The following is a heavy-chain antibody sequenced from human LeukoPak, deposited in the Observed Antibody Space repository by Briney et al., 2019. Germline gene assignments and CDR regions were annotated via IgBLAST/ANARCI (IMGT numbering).Heavy chain of an antibody. J-gene: IGHJ4*02. CDR3: ARDLFPTGHPYYFDY. D-gene: IGHD4-11*01. CDR2: IIPIIGVV. CDR1: GGTFSSYA. V-gene: IGHV1-69*04. Sequence: ASVKVSCKASGGTFSSYAATWVRQAPGQGLEWMGRIIPIIGVVNYAQKFQGRVTITADTSTAYLELSSLRSDDTAVYYCARDLFPTGHPYYFDYWGQGTLVTVSS.